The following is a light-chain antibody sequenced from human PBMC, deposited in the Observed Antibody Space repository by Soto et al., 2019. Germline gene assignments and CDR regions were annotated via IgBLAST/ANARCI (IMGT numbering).Light chain of an antibody. J-gene: IGLJ1*01. CDR3: SSFTSSTTYV. Sequence: QSVLSQPASVSGSPGQSITISCTGTSSDVGGYNPVSWYQQHPGKAPKLMIYDVSNRPSGVSNRFSGSKSGNTASLTISGLQAEDGADYYGSSFTSSTTYVFGTGTKGTVL. CDR1: SSDVGGYNP. CDR2: DVS. V-gene: IGLV2-14*01.